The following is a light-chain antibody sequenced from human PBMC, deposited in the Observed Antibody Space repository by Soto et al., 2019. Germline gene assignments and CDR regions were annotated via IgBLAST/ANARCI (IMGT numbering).Light chain of an antibody. V-gene: IGKV1D-12*01. CDR1: QGINNW. Sequence: DIQMTQSPSSVSASVGDRVTITCRASQGINNWLAWYQQKPGKAPKLLIYTTSSLQSGVLSRFSGSGSGTDFTLTISSLQPEDFATYYCQQANSFPLTFGGGTKVEIK. CDR3: QQANSFPLT. CDR2: TTS. J-gene: IGKJ4*01.